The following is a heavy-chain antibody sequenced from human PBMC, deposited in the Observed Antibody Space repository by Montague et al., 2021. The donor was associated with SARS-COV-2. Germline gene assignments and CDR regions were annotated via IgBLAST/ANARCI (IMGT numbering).Heavy chain of an antibody. V-gene: IGHV3-30-3*01. CDR1: GFTFSSYA. D-gene: IGHD3-10*01. Sequence: SLRLSCAASGFTFSSYAMYWVRQAPGKGLEWVAVISYDGSNKYYADSVKGRFTISRDNSKNTLYLQMNSLRAEDTAVYYCAGDVPHYYGSGSYPNYYGMDVWGQGTTVTVSS. CDR2: ISYDGSNK. CDR3: AGDVPHYYGSGSYPNYYGMDV. J-gene: IGHJ6*02.